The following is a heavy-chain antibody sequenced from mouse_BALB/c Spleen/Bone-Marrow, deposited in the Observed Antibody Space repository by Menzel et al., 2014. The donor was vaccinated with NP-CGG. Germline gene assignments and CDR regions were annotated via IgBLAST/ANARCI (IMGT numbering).Heavy chain of an antibody. CDR1: RYTFTNYV. V-gene: IGHV1-14*01. Sequence: EVKVVESGPELVKPGASVKMSCKASRYTFTNYVLHWVKQEPGQGLEWIGFMNPFNDGTNYNEKFKGKATLTSDKSSSTAYMELSSLTSEDSAVYYCAREVVATDYFDYWGQGTTLTVSS. D-gene: IGHD1-1*01. CDR3: AREVVATDYFDY. J-gene: IGHJ2*01. CDR2: MNPFNDGT.